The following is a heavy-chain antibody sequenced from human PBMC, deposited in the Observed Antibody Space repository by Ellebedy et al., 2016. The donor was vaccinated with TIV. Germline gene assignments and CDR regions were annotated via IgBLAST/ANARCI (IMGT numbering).Heavy chain of an antibody. J-gene: IGHJ3*02. V-gene: IGHV1-69*04. CDR2: IIPILGIS. Sequence: ASVKVSCKASGGSFSSYAINWVRQAPGQGLEWMGRIIPILGISSYAQQFQGRVTITADKSTSTAYMELTSLRSEDTALYYCARAPPPRGDRSADAFDIWGQGTMVTVSS. CDR1: GGSFSSYA. D-gene: IGHD7-27*01. CDR3: ARAPPPRGDRSADAFDI.